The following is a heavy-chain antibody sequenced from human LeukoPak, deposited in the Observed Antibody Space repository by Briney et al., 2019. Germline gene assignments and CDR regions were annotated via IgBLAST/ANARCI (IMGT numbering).Heavy chain of an antibody. J-gene: IGHJ4*02. Sequence: PSETLSLTCTVSGGSIISYYWNWIRQPPGKGLEWIGYISYSGSINYNPSLKSRVTISVATSKNQFALQLSSVAAADTAVYYCARVPRGHSSDYYFDYWGQGTLVTVSS. CDR1: GGSIISYY. CDR2: ISYSGSI. V-gene: IGHV4-59*01. CDR3: ARVPRGHSSDYYFDY. D-gene: IGHD5-18*01.